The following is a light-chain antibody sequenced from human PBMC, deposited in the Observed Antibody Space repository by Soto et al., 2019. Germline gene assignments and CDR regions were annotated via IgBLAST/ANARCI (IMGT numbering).Light chain of an antibody. Sequence: AIRMTQSPSSFSASTGDRVTITCRASQGISSYLAWYQRKPGKAPKLLIYAASTLKSGVPSRFSGSGSGTDFTLTISCLQSEYFATYYCQQYYSYPHTFGQGTKVEIK. V-gene: IGKV1-8*01. CDR1: QGISSY. CDR2: AAS. J-gene: IGKJ1*01. CDR3: QQYYSYPHT.